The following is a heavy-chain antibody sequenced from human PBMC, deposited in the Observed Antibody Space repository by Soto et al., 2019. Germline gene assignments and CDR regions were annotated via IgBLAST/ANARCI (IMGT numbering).Heavy chain of an antibody. CDR2: INPNSGGT. CDR1: GYTFNTYG. J-gene: IGHJ6*02. V-gene: IGHV1-2*02. Sequence: GASVKVSCKASGYTFNTYGITWVRQAPGQGLEWMGWINPNSGGTNYAQKFQGRVTMTRDTSISTAYMELSRLRSDDTAVYYCARVAAVGYYYGMDVWGQGTTVTVSS. D-gene: IGHD6-19*01. CDR3: ARVAAVGYYYGMDV.